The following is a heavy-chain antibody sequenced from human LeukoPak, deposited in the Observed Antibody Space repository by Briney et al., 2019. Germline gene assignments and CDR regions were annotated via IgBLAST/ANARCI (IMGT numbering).Heavy chain of an antibody. Sequence: SETLSLTCAVSGYSISSGYYWAWIRQPPGKGLEWIGSIYYSGSTYYNPSLKSRVTISVDTSKNQFSLKLSSVTAADTAVYYCARHRITRGQFDYWGQGTLVTVSS. D-gene: IGHD7-27*01. V-gene: IGHV4-38-2*01. CDR3: ARHRITRGQFDY. J-gene: IGHJ4*02. CDR2: IYYSGST. CDR1: GYSISSGYY.